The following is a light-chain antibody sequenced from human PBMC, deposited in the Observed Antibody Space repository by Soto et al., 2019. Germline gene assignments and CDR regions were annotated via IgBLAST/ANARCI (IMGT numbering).Light chain of an antibody. J-gene: IGKJ1*01. CDR1: QSLGGS. Sequence: IVMTQSPATLSVSPGERATLSCRASQSLGGSLAWYQQKPGQAPRLLIYGASTRATEIPARFSGSGSGTEFTLTIDSLQSEDFAVYYCQQYNNWPRTFGQGTKVDIK. CDR2: GAS. V-gene: IGKV3-15*01. CDR3: QQYNNWPRT.